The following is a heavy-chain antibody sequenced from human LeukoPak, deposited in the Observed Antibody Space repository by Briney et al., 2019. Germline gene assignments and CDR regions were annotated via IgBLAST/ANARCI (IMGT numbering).Heavy chain of an antibody. V-gene: IGHV3-30-3*01. J-gene: IGHJ4*02. CDR2: ISYDGSNK. CDR3: ARSTSPYGSGSYASDY. Sequence: SGGSLRLSCAASGFSFSSNAMHWVRQAPGKGLEWVAVISYDGSNKYYADSVKGRFTISRDNSKNTLYLQMNSLRGEDTAVYYCARSTSPYGSGSYASDYWGQGTLVTVPS. CDR1: GFSFSSNA. D-gene: IGHD3-10*01.